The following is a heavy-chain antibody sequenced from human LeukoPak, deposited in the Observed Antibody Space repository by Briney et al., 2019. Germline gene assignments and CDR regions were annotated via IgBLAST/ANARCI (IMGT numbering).Heavy chain of an antibody. V-gene: IGHV5-51*01. CDR2: IYPGDSDT. D-gene: IGHD5-18*01. J-gene: IGHJ4*02. Sequence: GESLKISCKGSGYSFTSYWIGGGRQMAGKGVEGRGIIYPGDSDTRYSPYFQGQVTISADRSIRTAYLQWSSLKASDTAMYYCARWTGDTASFDYWGQGTLVTVSS. CDR3: ARWTGDTASFDY. CDR1: GYSFTSYW.